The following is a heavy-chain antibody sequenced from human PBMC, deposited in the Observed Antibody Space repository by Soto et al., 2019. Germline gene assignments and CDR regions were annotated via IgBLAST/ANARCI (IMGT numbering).Heavy chain of an antibody. CDR2: INHSGSA. CDR1: GESFSGYY. J-gene: IGHJ6*03. Sequence: QVQLQQWGAGLLKPSETLSLTCAVYGESFSGYYWSWIRQPPGKGLEWIGEINHSGSANYNPSLKSRVTISADTSKNQFSLKLSSVTAADSAVYYCARVCATSYYYYMDVWDTGTTVTVSS. V-gene: IGHV4-34*01. CDR3: ARVCATSYYYYMDV. D-gene: IGHD1-26*01.